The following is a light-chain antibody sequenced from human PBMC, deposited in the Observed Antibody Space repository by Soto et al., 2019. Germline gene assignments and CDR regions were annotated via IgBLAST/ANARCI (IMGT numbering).Light chain of an antibody. Sequence: EIVMTQSPATLSVSPGERATLSCRASQSVSSNLAWYQQKPGQAPRLLSYGASIRATGIPARFSGSGSGTEFTLTISSLQSEDFAVYYCQQYNNWPLTFGQGTKVEIK. CDR3: QQYNNWPLT. J-gene: IGKJ1*01. CDR2: GAS. CDR1: QSVSSN. V-gene: IGKV3-15*01.